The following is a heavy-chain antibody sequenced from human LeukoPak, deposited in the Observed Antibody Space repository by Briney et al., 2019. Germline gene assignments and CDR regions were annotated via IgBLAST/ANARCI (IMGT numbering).Heavy chain of an antibody. J-gene: IGHJ5*02. CDR1: GYIFTNHY. CDR3: ARGHTGQNWFDP. CDR2: INPSGSST. V-gene: IGHV1-46*01. Sequence: ASVKVSCKASGYIFTNHYMHWVRQAPGQGLEWMGLINPSGSSTLYAEKFRGRIIMTRDMSTATDYMELSSLRSEDTAVYYCARGHTGQNWFDPWGQGTLVTVSS. D-gene: IGHD2-8*02.